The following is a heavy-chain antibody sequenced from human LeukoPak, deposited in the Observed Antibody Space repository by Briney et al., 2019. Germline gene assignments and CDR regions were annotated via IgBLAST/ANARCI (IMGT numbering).Heavy chain of an antibody. CDR1: GFLFNEHG. Sequence: GRSLRLSCAASGFLFNEHGLHWVRQAPGKGLEWLALVSYNGLEIYYGDSVKGRFTISRDNSRDTVYLQMNSLTPEDTAVYYCVRARGVMTGPYDYWGQGTLVTVSS. CDR3: VRARGVMTGPYDY. J-gene: IGHJ4*02. CDR2: VSYNGLEI. V-gene: IGHV3-30*03. D-gene: IGHD3-10*01.